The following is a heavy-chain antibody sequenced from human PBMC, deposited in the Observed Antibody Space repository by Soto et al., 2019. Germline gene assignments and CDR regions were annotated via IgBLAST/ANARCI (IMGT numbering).Heavy chain of an antibody. D-gene: IGHD3-9*01. CDR2: INHSGST. CDR3: GSQGDWVDGMDV. CDR1: GGSFSGYY. J-gene: IGHJ6*02. V-gene: IGHV4-34*01. Sequence: QVQLQQWGAGLLKPSETLSLTCAVYGGSFSGYYWSWIRQPPGKGLEWIGEINHSGSTNYNPSLKSRVTISVDTSKNQFSLKLSSVTAADTAVYYCGSQGDWVDGMDVWGQGTTVTVSS.